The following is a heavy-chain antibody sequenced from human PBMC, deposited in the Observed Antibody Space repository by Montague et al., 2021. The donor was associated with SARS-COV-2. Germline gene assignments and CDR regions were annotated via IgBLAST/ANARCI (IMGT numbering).Heavy chain of an antibody. V-gene: IGHV6-1*01. Sequence: CAISGDSVSRNIATWNWIRQSPLRGLEWLGRTYYRSKWYNDHAESVKSRITIDPDTFKHQFSLHLNSVTPEDTAVYYCARLPVGSKYYFDFWGQGTLVTVSS. CDR3: ARLPVGSKYYFDF. J-gene: IGHJ4*02. CDR1: GDSVSRNIAT. D-gene: IGHD2-2*01. CDR2: TYYRSKWYN.